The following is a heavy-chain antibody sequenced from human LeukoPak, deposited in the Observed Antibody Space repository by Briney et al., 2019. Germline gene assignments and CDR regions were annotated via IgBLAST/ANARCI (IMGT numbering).Heavy chain of an antibody. J-gene: IGHJ4*02. D-gene: IGHD6-19*01. Sequence: GGSLRLSCAASGFTFSTYAMNWVRLGQPKGLGWVSTIGGGGPTTDYADSVKDRFTISRDNSKNTLYLQMNSLRAEDTAVYFRERGFLGGTDQYFDSWGQGTLVTVSS. CDR3: ERGFLGGTDQYFDS. V-gene: IGHV3-23*01. CDR1: GFTFSTYA. CDR2: IGGGGPTT.